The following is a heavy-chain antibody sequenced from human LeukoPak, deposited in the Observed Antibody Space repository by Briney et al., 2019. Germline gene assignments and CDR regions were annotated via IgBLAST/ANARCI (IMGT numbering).Heavy chain of an antibody. Sequence: GGSLRLSCAASGFIYSSYEMNWVRQAPGKGLEWVSYISSSGSTIYYADSVKGRFTISRDNAKNSLYLQMNSLRAEDTAVYYCARADVDTAMFFDYWGQGTLVTVSS. D-gene: IGHD5-18*01. CDR1: GFIYSSYE. V-gene: IGHV3-48*03. J-gene: IGHJ4*02. CDR3: ARADVDTAMFFDY. CDR2: ISSSGSTI.